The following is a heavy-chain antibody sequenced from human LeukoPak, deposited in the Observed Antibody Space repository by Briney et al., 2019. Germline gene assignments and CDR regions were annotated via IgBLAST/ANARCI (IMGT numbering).Heavy chain of an antibody. CDR1: GYSFTSYY. D-gene: IGHD1-14*01. J-gene: IGHJ6*02. CDR2: INPGTGST. CDR3: ARDLPGNGMDV. V-gene: IGHV1-46*01. Sequence: ASVKVSCKASGYSFTSYYIHWVRQAPGQGLEWMGIINPGTGSTTYAQKFQGRVTISVDTSKNQFSLKLSSVTAADTAVYYCARDLPGNGMDVWGQGTTVTVSS.